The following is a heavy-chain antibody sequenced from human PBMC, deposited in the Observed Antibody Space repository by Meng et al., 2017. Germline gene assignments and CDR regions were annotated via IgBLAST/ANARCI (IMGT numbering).Heavy chain of an antibody. Sequence: VQLPPLVPGLSKRADNPPLTRVVHAGSLSGYSWSWTRPPPGKGLVWIGESNPSGSTKYNPSLKCPVTISVDTSKNQSSLKLSFVPAADTAVYYCTRKFTMVRGISTWFDPWGHGPLVTVSS. CDR2: SNPSGST. CDR1: AGSLSGYS. J-gene: IGHJ5*02. CDR3: TRKFTMVRGISTWFDP. V-gene: IGHV4-34*01. D-gene: IGHD3-10*01.